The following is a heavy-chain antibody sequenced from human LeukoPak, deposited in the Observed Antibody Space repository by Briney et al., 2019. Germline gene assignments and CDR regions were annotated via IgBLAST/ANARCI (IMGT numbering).Heavy chain of an antibody. V-gene: IGHV1-24*01. CDR3: ASASIQLWSHYYYYGMDV. CDR1: GYTLTELS. Sequence: ASVNVSCKVSGYTLTELSMHWVRQAPGKGLEWMGGFDPEDGETIYAQKFQGRVTMTEDTSTDTAYMELSSLRSEDTAVYYCASASIQLWSHYYYYGMDVWGQGTTVTVSS. D-gene: IGHD5-18*01. CDR2: FDPEDGET. J-gene: IGHJ6*02.